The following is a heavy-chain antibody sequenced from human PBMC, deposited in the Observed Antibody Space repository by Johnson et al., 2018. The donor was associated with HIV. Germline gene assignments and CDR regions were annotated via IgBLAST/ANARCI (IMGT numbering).Heavy chain of an antibody. Sequence: QVQLMESGGGLIQPGGSLRLSCAASGFTFSSYAMHWVRQAPGKGLEWVAVISYDGSKKYYADSVKGRFTISRDNSKSTLYLQMNSLRAEDTAIYYCATDEYTNSLGVWGQGTMVTVSS. D-gene: IGHD6-6*01. CDR3: ATDEYTNSLGV. V-gene: IGHV3-30*04. J-gene: IGHJ3*01. CDR1: GFTFSSYA. CDR2: ISYDGSKK.